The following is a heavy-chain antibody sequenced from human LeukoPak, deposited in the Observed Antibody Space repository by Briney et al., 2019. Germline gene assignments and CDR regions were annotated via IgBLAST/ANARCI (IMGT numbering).Heavy chain of an antibody. D-gene: IGHD6-19*01. V-gene: IGHV4-39*01. CDR2: IYYSGST. Sequence: PSETLSLTCTVSGGSISSSSYSWTWIRQPPGKGLEWIGSIYYSGSTYYNPSLKSRVTISVDTSKNQFSLKLSSVTAADTAVYYCARRVAVAGGRIDYWGQGTLVTVSS. CDR1: GGSISSSSYS. CDR3: ARRVAVAGGRIDY. J-gene: IGHJ4*02.